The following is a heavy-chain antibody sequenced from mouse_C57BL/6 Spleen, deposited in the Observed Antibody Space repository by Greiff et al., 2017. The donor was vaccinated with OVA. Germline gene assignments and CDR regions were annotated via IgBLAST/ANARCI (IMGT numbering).Heavy chain of an antibody. Sequence: QVQLQQSGPGLVAPSQSLSITCTVSGFSLTSYGVHWVRQPPGKGLEWLVVIWSDGSTTYNSALKSRLSISKDNSKSQVFLKMNSLQTDDTAMYYCARHRGYDYDVGWFAYWGQGTLVTVSA. J-gene: IGHJ3*01. CDR3: ARHRGYDYDVGWFAY. D-gene: IGHD2-4*01. CDR1: GFSLTSYG. V-gene: IGHV2-6-1*01. CDR2: IWSDGST.